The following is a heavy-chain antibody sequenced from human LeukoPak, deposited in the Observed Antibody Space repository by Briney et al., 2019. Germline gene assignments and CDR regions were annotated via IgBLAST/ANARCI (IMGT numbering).Heavy chain of an antibody. CDR1: GGTFSSYA. Sequence: GASVKVSCKASGGTFSSYAISWVRQAPGQGLEWMGRIIPIFGTANYAQKFQGRVTITTDESTSTASMELSSLRSEDTAVYYCARAPVVGVVEFGYMDVWGKGTTVTVSS. CDR3: ARAPVVGVVEFGYMDV. D-gene: IGHD2-15*01. V-gene: IGHV1-69*05. J-gene: IGHJ6*03. CDR2: IIPIFGTA.